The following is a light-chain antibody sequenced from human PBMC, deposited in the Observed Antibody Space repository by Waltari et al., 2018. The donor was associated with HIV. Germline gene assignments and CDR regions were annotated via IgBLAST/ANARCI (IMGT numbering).Light chain of an antibody. CDR3: QQYHHWPPLT. CDR1: QNVDAK. V-gene: IGKV3D-15*01. J-gene: IGKJ4*01. CDR2: PSS. Sequence: DILLTQSRATISVSPGGRVTVSCRASQNVDAKLAWYQQKPGQSPRLLIYPSSVRAAGVPTRFGGAGSATNFTLTITSLQSEDFALYFCQQYHHWPPLTFGGGSRVELK.